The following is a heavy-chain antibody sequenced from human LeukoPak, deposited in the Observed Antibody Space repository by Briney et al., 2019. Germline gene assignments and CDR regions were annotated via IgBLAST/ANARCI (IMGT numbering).Heavy chain of an antibody. Sequence: SETLSLTCAVYGGSFSGYYWSWIRQPPGKGLEWIGEINHSGSTNYNPSPKSRVTISVDTSKNQFSLKLSSVTAADTAVYYCARSRSSGWYRDYWGQGTLVTVSS. V-gene: IGHV4-34*01. CDR3: ARSRSSGWYRDY. D-gene: IGHD6-19*01. CDR2: INHSGST. CDR1: GGSFSGYY. J-gene: IGHJ4*02.